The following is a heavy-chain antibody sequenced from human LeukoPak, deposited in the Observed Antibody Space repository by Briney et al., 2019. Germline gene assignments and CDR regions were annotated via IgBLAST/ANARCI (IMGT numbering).Heavy chain of an antibody. J-gene: IGHJ6*02. CDR1: GFTFSSDW. CDR2: INSDGSST. CDR3: AREHYDFWSGFYYYYYGMDV. D-gene: IGHD3-3*01. Sequence: GGSLRLSCAASGFTFSSDWMHWVRQAPGKGLVWVSRINSDGSSTSYADSVKGRFTISRDNAKNTLYLQMNSLRAEDTAVYYCAREHYDFWSGFYYYYYGMDVWGQGTTVTVSS. V-gene: IGHV3-74*01.